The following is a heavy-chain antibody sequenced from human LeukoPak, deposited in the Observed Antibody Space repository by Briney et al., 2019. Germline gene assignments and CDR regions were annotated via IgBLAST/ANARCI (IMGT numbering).Heavy chain of an antibody. Sequence: SETLSLTCTVSGYSISSGYYWGWIQQPPGKGLEWIGSIYHSGSTYYNPSLKSRVTISVDTSKNQFSLKLSSVTAADTAVYYCARGGYCSSTSCPIGWFDPWGQGTLVTVSS. CDR1: GYSISSGYY. CDR3: ARGGYCSSTSCPIGWFDP. V-gene: IGHV4-38-2*02. J-gene: IGHJ5*02. D-gene: IGHD2-2*01. CDR2: IYHSGST.